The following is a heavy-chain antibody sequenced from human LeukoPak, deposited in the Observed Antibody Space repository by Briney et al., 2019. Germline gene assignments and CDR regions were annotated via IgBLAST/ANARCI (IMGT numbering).Heavy chain of an antibody. CDR3: AELGITMIGGV. Sequence: GGSLRLSCAASGFTVSSNYMSWVRQAPGKGLEWVSYISSSGSTIYYADSVKGRFTISRDNAKNSLYLQMNSLRAEDTAVYYCAELGITMIGGVWGEGTTVTISS. D-gene: IGHD3-10*02. CDR2: ISSSGSTI. CDR1: GFTVSSNY. V-gene: IGHV3-11*04. J-gene: IGHJ6*04.